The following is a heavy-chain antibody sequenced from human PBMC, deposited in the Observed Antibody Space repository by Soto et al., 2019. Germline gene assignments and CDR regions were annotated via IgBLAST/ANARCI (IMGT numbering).Heavy chain of an antibody. J-gene: IGHJ4*02. CDR1: GFTFASYV. CDR3: ANAEHPRRSIGFDY. CDR2: ISATGGST. D-gene: IGHD3-16*02. Sequence: GGSLRLSCAGSGFTFASYVMTWVRQAPGKGLEWVSSISATGGSTYYAGSVKGRFTISRDNSKNTLFLQMNSLRAEDTAIYYCANAEHPRRSIGFDYWGQGTLVTVSS. V-gene: IGHV3-23*01.